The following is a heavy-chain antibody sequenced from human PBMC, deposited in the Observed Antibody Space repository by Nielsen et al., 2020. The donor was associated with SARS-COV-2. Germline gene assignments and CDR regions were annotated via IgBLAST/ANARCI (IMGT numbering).Heavy chain of an antibody. J-gene: IGHJ4*02. D-gene: IGHD3-9*01. V-gene: IGHV3-9*01. Sequence: SLKISCAASGFTFDDYAMHWVRQAPGKGLEWVSGISWNSGSIGYADSVKGRFTISRDNAKNSLYLQMNSLRAEDTAVYYRARAFDWCIDYWGQGTLVTVSS. CDR3: ARAFDWCIDY. CDR2: ISWNSGSI. CDR1: GFTFDDYA.